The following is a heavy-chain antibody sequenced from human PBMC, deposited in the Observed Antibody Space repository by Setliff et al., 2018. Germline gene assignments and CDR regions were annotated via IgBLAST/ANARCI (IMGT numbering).Heavy chain of an antibody. V-gene: IGHV5-51*01. Sequence: GESLKISCKGSGYRFTTYWIAWVRQKPGKGLEWMGIVYPGDSDTQYSPSFQGQVTFSSDKSINTAYLHLSSLKASDTTMYYCAREHVSGHSEYWGQGTLVTVSS. CDR3: AREHVSGHSEY. CDR1: GYRFTTYW. CDR2: VYPGDSDT. J-gene: IGHJ4*02. D-gene: IGHD1-26*01.